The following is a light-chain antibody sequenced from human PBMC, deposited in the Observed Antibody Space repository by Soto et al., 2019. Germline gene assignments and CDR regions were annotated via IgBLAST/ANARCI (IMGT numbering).Light chain of an antibody. V-gene: IGLV2-14*01. J-gene: IGLJ1*01. CDR2: EVS. Sequence: QSALTQPASVSGSPGQSITISCTGTSSDVGGYNYVSWYQQHPGKAPKLMIYEVSNRPSGVSDRFSGSKSGTVASLTISGLRAADEADYYCGSYTTTYVRIFGTGTKVTVL. CDR3: GSYTTTYVRI. CDR1: SSDVGGYNY.